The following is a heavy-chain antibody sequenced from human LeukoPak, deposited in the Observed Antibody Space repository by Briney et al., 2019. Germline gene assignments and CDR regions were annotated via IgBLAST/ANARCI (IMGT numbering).Heavy chain of an antibody. D-gene: IGHD3-10*01. CDR2: INPNSGGT. CDR1: GYTFTGYY. Sequence: ASVKVSCKASGYTFTGYYMHWVRQAPGQGLEWMGWINPNSGGTNYAQKFQGRVTMTRDTSISTAYMELSRLRSDDTAVYYCAKVWGYYYGSGTPDAFDIWGQGTMVTVSS. CDR3: AKVWGYYYGSGTPDAFDI. V-gene: IGHV1-2*02. J-gene: IGHJ3*02.